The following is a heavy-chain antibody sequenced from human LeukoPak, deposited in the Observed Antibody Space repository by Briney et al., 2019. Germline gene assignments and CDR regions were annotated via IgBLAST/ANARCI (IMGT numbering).Heavy chain of an antibody. CDR2: ISSSSSYI. Sequence: PGGSLRLSCAASGFTFSSYSMNWVRQAPGKGLEWVSSISSSSSYIYYADSVKGRFTISRGNAKNSLYLQMNSLRAEDTAVYYCARTYGDLYYYYYYGMDVWGQGTTVTVSS. D-gene: IGHD4-17*01. J-gene: IGHJ6*02. V-gene: IGHV3-21*01. CDR3: ARTYGDLYYYYYYGMDV. CDR1: GFTFSSYS.